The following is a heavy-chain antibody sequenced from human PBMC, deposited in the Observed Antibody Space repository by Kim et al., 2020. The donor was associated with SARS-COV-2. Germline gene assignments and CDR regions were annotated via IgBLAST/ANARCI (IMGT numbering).Heavy chain of an antibody. Sequence: YYADSVKGRFTISRDNSKNTLYLQMNSLRAEDTAVYYCAKSHYGGNPFDYWGQGTLVTVSS. D-gene: IGHD4-17*01. V-gene: IGHV3-30*02. J-gene: IGHJ4*02. CDR3: AKSHYGGNPFDY.